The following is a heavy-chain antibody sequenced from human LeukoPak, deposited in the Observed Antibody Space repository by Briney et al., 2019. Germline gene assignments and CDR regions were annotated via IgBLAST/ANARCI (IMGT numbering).Heavy chain of an antibody. Sequence: GGSLRLPCPASGFAVSSNYMSWVRQAQGKGLEWVSVIYSGGGTYYANSVKGRFTISRDNSKNTLYLQMNSLRAEDTAVYYCARGGRYYESSGYYHDAFDIWGQGTMVTVSS. CDR1: GFAVSSNY. V-gene: IGHV3-53*01. CDR3: ARGGRYYESSGYYHDAFDI. CDR2: IYSGGGT. J-gene: IGHJ3*02. D-gene: IGHD3-22*01.